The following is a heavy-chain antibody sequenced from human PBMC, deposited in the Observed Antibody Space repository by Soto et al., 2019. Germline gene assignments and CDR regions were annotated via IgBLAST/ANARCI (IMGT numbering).Heavy chain of an antibody. CDR2: IHTGGST. V-gene: IGHV3-66*01. CDR1: GFTVSNHY. Sequence: EVQLVESGGGLVQPGGSLRLSCAASGFTVSNHYMAWVRQAPGNGLAWVSVIHTGGSTYYADSVKGRFSISRDNSKHTLYLQRSSLRAEDTAVYYCARDFYDLSYKFDYWGQGTLVTVSS. D-gene: IGHD3-3*01. J-gene: IGHJ4*02. CDR3: ARDFYDLSYKFDY.